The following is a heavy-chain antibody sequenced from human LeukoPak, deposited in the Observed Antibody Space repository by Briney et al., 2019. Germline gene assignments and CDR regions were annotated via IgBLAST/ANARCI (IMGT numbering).Heavy chain of an antibody. J-gene: IGHJ4*02. Sequence: SEILSLTCTVSGGSISTFSWSWVRQTPDRGLEWIGSYFSTATKSNPSLGRRVAISVDTSKNQLFLRLRSLTPADTASYYCARDTSVASGMQYWGPGTLVTVSS. CDR2: YFSTAT. V-gene: IGHV4-59*01. D-gene: IGHD6-19*01. CDR1: GGSISTFS. CDR3: ARDTSVASGMQY.